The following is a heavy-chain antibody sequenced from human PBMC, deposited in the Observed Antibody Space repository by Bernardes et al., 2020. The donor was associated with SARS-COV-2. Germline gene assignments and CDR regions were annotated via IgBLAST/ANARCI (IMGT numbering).Heavy chain of an antibody. CDR1: GYSFTSYW. CDR3: AIGPLAYCGGDCLEYFQH. D-gene: IGHD2-21*02. CDR2: IYPGDSDT. V-gene: IGHV5-51*01. J-gene: IGHJ1*01. Sequence: GESLKISCKGSGYSFTSYWIGWVRQMPGKGLEWMGIIYPGDSDTRYSPSFQGQVTISADKSISTAYLQWSSLKASDTAMYYCAIGPLAYCGGDCLEYFQHWGQGTLVTVSS.